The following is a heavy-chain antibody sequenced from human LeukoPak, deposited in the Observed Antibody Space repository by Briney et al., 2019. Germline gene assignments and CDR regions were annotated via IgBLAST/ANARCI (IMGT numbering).Heavy chain of an antibody. CDR3: ARAAAAAGGQYFDN. J-gene: IGHJ4*02. Sequence: SETLSLTCTVSGGSISTYYWSWIRQPTGKGLEWIGRIYTNENTNYNPSLRSRVTMSVDTSKNQFSLKLNSVTAADTAVYYCARAAAAAGGQYFDNWGQGTLVAVSS. D-gene: IGHD6-13*01. CDR1: GGSISTYY. CDR2: IYTNENT. V-gene: IGHV4-4*07.